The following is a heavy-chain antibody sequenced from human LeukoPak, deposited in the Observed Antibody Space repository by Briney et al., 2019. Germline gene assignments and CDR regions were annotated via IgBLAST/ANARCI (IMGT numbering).Heavy chain of an antibody. CDR3: ARETMAGHFDY. CDR1: GGSISSGGYY. Sequence: PSETLSLTCTVSGGSISSGGYYWSWIRQHPGKGLEWIGYIYYSGSTYYNPSLKSRVTISVDTSKNQFSLKLSSVTAADTAVYFCARETMAGHFDYWGQGTLVTVSS. CDR2: IYYSGST. V-gene: IGHV4-31*03. J-gene: IGHJ4*02. D-gene: IGHD6-19*01.